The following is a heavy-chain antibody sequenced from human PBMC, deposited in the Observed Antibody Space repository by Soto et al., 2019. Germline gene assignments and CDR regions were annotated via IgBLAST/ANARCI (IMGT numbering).Heavy chain of an antibody. CDR3: ARSIVVVTALDY. V-gene: IGHV1-3*05. J-gene: IGHJ4*02. CDR2: INAGNGNT. Sequence: QVPLVQSGAEEKKPEASVKVSCKASGYTFTSYAMHWVRQAPGQRLEWMGWINAGNGNTKYSQKFQGRVTITRDTSASTAYMELSSLRSEDTAVYYCARSIVVVTALDYWGQGTLVTVSS. CDR1: GYTFTSYA. D-gene: IGHD2-21*02.